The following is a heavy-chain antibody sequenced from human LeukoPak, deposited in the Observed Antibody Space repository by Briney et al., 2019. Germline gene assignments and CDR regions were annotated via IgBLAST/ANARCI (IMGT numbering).Heavy chain of an antibody. J-gene: IGHJ4*02. CDR1: GGSLSSYY. D-gene: IGHD3-3*01. V-gene: IGHV4-59*12. CDR2: IYYSGST. CDR3: ARLSQRGVVYFDY. Sequence: SETLSLTCTVSGGSLSSYYWSWIRQPPGKGLGWIGYIYYSGSTNYNPSLTSRVTISVDTSKNQFSLKLSSVTAADTAVYYCARLSQRGVVYFDYWGQGTLVTVSS.